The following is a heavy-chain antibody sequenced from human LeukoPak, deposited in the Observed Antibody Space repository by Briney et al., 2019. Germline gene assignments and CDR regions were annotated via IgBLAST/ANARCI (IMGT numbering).Heavy chain of an antibody. CDR2: INPSGGST. Sequence: ASVKVSCKASGYTFTSYYMHWVRQAPGQGLEWMGIINPSGGSTSYAQKFQGRVTMTRDTSISTAYMELSRLRSDDTAVYYCASGQTVAGTGAFDIWGQGTMVTVSS. V-gene: IGHV1-46*01. J-gene: IGHJ3*02. CDR1: GYTFTSYY. D-gene: IGHD6-19*01. CDR3: ASGQTVAGTGAFDI.